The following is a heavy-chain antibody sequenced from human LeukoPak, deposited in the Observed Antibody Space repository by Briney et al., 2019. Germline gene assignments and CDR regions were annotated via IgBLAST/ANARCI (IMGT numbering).Heavy chain of an antibody. J-gene: IGHJ6*03. CDR2: IYTLGST. D-gene: IGHD5-18*01. CDR3: ARDGGYSYGYVVMDV. V-gene: IGHV4-61*02. CDR1: GGSISSGGFY. Sequence: SETLSLTCTVSGGSISSGGFYWSWIRQPAGKGLEWIGRIYTLGSTNYNPSLKSRVTISVDTSKNQFSLKLSSVTAADTAVYYCARDGGYSYGYVVMDVWGKGTTVTVSS.